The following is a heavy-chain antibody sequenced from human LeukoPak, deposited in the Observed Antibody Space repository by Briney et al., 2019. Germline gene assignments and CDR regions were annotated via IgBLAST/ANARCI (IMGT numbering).Heavy chain of an antibody. CDR3: ARDSHSSGWYGSDY. D-gene: IGHD6-19*01. CDR1: GFTFSSYG. CDR2: IWYDGSNK. Sequence: GRSLRLSCAASGFTFSSYGMHRVRQAPGKGLEWVAVIWYDGSNKYYADSVKGRFTISRDNSKNTLYLQMNSLRAEDTAVYYCARDSHSSGWYGSDYWGQGTLVTVSS. J-gene: IGHJ4*02. V-gene: IGHV3-33*01.